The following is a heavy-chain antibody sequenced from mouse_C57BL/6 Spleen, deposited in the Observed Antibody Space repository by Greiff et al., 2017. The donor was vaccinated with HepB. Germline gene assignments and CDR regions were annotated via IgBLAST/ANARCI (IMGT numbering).Heavy chain of an antibody. Sequence: VQLKESGAELVRPGASVKLSCTASGFNIKDDYMHWVKQRPEQGLEWIGWIDPENGDTEYASKFQGKATITADTSSNTAYLQRSSLTSEDTAVYYCTTRGYGSSYDAMDYWGQGTSVTVSS. J-gene: IGHJ4*01. CDR2: IDPENGDT. D-gene: IGHD1-1*01. V-gene: IGHV14-4*01. CDR3: TTRGYGSSYDAMDY. CDR1: GFNIKDDY.